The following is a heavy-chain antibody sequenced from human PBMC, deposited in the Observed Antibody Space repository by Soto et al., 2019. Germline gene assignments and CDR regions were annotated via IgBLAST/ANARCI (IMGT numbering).Heavy chain of an antibody. CDR3: AKDAGPGGFGENPGVYYYYMDV. CDR1: GFTFDDYA. V-gene: IGHV3-9*01. Sequence: PGGSLRLSCAASGFTFDDYAMHWVRQAPGKGLEWVSGISWNSGSIGYADSVKGRFTISRDNAKNSLYLQMNSLRAEDTALYYCAKDAGPGGFGENPGVYYYYMDVWGKGTTVTVSS. J-gene: IGHJ6*03. D-gene: IGHD3-10*01. CDR2: ISWNSGSI.